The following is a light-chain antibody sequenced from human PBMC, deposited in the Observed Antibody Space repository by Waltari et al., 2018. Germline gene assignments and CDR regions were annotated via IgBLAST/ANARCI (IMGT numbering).Light chain of an antibody. Sequence: DIVMTQSPDSLAVSLGERATIHCQSTQSVLYSSNNKKYLAWYQQKPGQPPKLLIYWASTRESGVPDLFSGSGSGTDFTLSISSLQAEDVAVYYCQQYYTSPYTFGQGTKLEIK. CDR3: QQYYTSPYT. V-gene: IGKV4-1*01. CDR2: WAS. CDR1: QSVLYSSNNKKY. J-gene: IGKJ2*01.